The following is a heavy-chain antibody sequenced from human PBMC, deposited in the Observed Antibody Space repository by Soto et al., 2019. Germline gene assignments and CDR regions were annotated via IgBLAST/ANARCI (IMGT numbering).Heavy chain of an antibody. J-gene: IGHJ5*02. CDR2: ISYSGTT. CDR1: GDSISSNNNY. CDR3: ARGRGYSYGLDP. Sequence: SETLSLTCTVSGDSISSNNNYWSWIRQPPGEGLEWIGFISYSGTTSYSPSLKSRVAISLDTSKNQFFLSLSSVTAAYTVVYYCARGRGYSYGLDPWGQGTLVTVSS. V-gene: IGHV4-30-4*01. D-gene: IGHD5-18*01.